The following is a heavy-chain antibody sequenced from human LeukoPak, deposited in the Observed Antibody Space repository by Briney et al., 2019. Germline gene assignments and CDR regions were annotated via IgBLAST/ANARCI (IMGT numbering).Heavy chain of an antibody. CDR1: GFTFSSYA. J-gene: IGHJ4*02. V-gene: IGHV3-30*04. Sequence: GRSLRLSCAASGFTFSSYAMHWVRQAPGKGLEWVAVISYDGSNKYYADSVKGRFTISRDNSKNTLYLQMNSLRAEDTAVYYCAKGDPYYYDSSGYCDYWGQGTLVTVSS. CDR3: AKGDPYYYDSSGYCDY. D-gene: IGHD3-22*01. CDR2: ISYDGSNK.